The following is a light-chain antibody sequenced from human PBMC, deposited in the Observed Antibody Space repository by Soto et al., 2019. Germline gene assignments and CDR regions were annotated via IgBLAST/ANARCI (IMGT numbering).Light chain of an antibody. CDR1: SSDVGAYNF. V-gene: IGLV2-14*03. CDR2: DVN. J-gene: IGLJ1*01. Sequence: QSALTQPASVSGSPGQSITISCTGTSSDVGAYNFVSWYQQHPGKAPKLIIYDVNNRPSEVSKRFSGSKSGNTASLTISGLQAEDEGDYYCSSFTTGVNYVFGIGTKVTVL. CDR3: SSFTTGVNYV.